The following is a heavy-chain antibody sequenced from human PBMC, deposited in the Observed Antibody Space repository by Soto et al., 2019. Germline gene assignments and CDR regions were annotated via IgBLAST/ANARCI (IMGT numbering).Heavy chain of an antibody. CDR3: ARSKPSSSRSGY. D-gene: IGHD6-6*01. CDR2: ISGSGGTT. Sequence: PGGSLRLSCAASGFSFSTYAMSWVRQAPGKGLEWVSGISGSGGTTYYADSVKGRFTISRDNSKNTLYLQMNSLRAEDTAVYYCARSKPSSSRSGYWGQGTLVTVSS. J-gene: IGHJ4*02. CDR1: GFSFSTYA. V-gene: IGHV3-23*01.